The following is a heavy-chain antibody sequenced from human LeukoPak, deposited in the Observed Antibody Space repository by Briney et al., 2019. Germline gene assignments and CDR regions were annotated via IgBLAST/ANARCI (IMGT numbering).Heavy chain of an antibody. J-gene: IGHJ6*02. CDR2: ISSSSSYI. D-gene: IGHD7-27*01. CDR3: ARDLGLYGMDV. Sequence: GRSLRLSCAASGFTFSSYSMNWVRQAPGKGLEWVSSISSSSSYIYYADSVKGRFTISRDNAKNSLYLQMNSLRAEDTAVYYCARDLGLYGMDVWGQGTTVTVSS. V-gene: IGHV3-21*01. CDR1: GFTFSSYS.